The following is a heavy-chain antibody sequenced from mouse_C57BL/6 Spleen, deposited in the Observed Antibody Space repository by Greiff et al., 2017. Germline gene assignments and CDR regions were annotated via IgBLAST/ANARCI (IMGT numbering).Heavy chain of an antibody. D-gene: IGHD1-1*01. Sequence: VQLQQSGPELVKPGASVKISCKASGYSFTGYYMNWVKQSPEKSLEWIGEINPSTGGTTYNQKFKAKATLTVDKSSSTAYMQLKSLTSEDSSVYDIARRGYDGSSYYFDYWGQGTTLTVSA. CDR3: ARRGYDGSSYYFDY. CDR1: GYSFTGYY. CDR2: INPSTGGT. J-gene: IGHJ2*01. V-gene: IGHV1-42*01.